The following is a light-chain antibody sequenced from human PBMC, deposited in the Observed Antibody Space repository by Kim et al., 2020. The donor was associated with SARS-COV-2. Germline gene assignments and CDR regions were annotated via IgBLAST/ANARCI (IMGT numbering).Light chain of an antibody. CDR3: SAWDTSLAVWV. CDR2: RDN. CDR1: SANVGNQG. V-gene: IGLV10-54*04. Sequence: QAGLTQPPSVSKGLRQTATLTCTGDSANVGNQGATWLQQHQGHPPKLLSYRDNSRPSGVSERFSASRSGNTASLTITGLQPEDEADYYCSAWDTSLAVWVFGGGTKVTVL. J-gene: IGLJ3*02.